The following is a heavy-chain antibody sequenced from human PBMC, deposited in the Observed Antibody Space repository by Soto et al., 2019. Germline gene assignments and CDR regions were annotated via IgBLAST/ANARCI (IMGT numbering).Heavy chain of an antibody. J-gene: IGHJ4*02. CDR2: IWYDGSNK. Sequence: PGGPLRLSCAASGFTFSSYGMHWVRQAPGKGLEWVAVIWYDGSNKYYADSVKGRFTISRDNSKNTLYLQMNSLRAEDTAVYYCARAAVADYFDYWGQGTLVTVSS. CDR1: GFTFSSYG. D-gene: IGHD6-19*01. CDR3: ARAAVADYFDY. V-gene: IGHV3-33*01.